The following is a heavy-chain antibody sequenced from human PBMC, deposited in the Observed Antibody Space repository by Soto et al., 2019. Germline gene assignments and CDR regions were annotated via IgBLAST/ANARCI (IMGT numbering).Heavy chain of an antibody. D-gene: IGHD4-17*01. CDR2: ISYDGSNK. J-gene: IGHJ4*02. CDR1: GFTFSSYV. CDR3: AKDYGDHGYFDY. Sequence: QVQLVESGGGVVQPGRSLRLSCAASGFTFSSYVMHWVRQAPGKGLEWVAVISYDGSNKYYADSVKGRFTISRDNSKNTLYLQMNSLRAEDTAVYYCAKDYGDHGYFDYWGQGTLVTVSS. V-gene: IGHV3-30*18.